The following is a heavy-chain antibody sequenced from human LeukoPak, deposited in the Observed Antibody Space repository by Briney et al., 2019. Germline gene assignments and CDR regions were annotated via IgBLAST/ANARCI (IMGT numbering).Heavy chain of an antibody. J-gene: IGHJ4*02. CDR2: ISGSGGST. Sequence: GGSLRLSCAASGFTFSSYAMSWVRQAPGKGLEWASAISGSGGSTYYADSVKGRFTISRDNSKNTLYLQMNSLRAEDTAVYYCAKGYDILTGYYPSYFDYWGQGTLVTVSS. D-gene: IGHD3-9*01. V-gene: IGHV3-23*01. CDR3: AKGYDILTGYYPSYFDY. CDR1: GFTFSSYA.